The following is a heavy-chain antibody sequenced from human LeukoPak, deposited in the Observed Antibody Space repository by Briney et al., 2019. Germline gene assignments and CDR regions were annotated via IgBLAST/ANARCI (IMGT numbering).Heavy chain of an antibody. CDR3: ARSSSTGHFDY. V-gene: IGHV1-46*01. J-gene: IGHJ4*02. Sequence: ASVKVSCKASGYTFTSYGISWVRQAPGQGLEWMGIINPSGGSTSYAQKFQGRVTMTRDTSTSTVYMELSSLRSEDTAVYYCARSSSTGHFDYWGQGTLVTVSS. D-gene: IGHD6-6*01. CDR2: INPSGGST. CDR1: GYTFTSYG.